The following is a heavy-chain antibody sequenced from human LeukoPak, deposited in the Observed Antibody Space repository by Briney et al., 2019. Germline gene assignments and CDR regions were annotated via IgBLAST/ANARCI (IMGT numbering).Heavy chain of an antibody. Sequence: PGGSLRLSCLASGFSFGTSSMHWIRQTPGKGLEYVSAIHHDGSGTFYTDSVKDRFTISRDSSKNTLYLQMRSLRTEDTAVYYCVKDPFFHYGMDLWGQGTTVTVSS. J-gene: IGHJ6*02. CDR1: GFSFGTSS. CDR2: IHHDGSGT. D-gene: IGHD3-16*01. CDR3: VKDPFFHYGMDL. V-gene: IGHV3-64D*06.